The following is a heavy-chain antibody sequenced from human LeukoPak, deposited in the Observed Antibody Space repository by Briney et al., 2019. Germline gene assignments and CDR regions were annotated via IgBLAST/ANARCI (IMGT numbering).Heavy chain of an antibody. D-gene: IGHD6-13*01. J-gene: IGHJ4*02. V-gene: IGHV3-74*01. CDR1: GFNFSSYW. CDR2: INTDGSAT. CDR3: ARGTAATAGIDY. Sequence: PGGSLRLSCAVSGFNFSSYWIHWVRQAPGKGLVWVSLINTDGSATTYGDSAKGRFTVSGDNDKNTLFLDMNSLRVEDTAVYYCARGTAATAGIDYWGKGTLVTVSS.